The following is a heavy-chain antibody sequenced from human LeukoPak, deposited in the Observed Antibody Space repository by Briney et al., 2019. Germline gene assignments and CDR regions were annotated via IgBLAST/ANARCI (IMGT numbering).Heavy chain of an antibody. Sequence: GGSLRLSCAASGFTVSSNYMSWVRQAPGKGLEWVSVIYSGGSTYYSDSVKGRFTISRDNSKNTPYLQMNSLRAEDTAVYYCARDRGIAAPMDVWGKGTTVTVSS. CDR1: GFTVSSNY. V-gene: IGHV3-66*02. J-gene: IGHJ6*03. D-gene: IGHD6-13*01. CDR3: ARDRGIAAPMDV. CDR2: IYSGGST.